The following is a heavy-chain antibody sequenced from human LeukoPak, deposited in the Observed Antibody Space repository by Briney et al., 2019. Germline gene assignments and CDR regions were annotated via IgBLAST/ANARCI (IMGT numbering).Heavy chain of an antibody. D-gene: IGHD3-10*01. J-gene: IGHJ6*02. CDR3: AREGYGLGSYLPYGMDD. CDR2: IKQDGSEK. CDR1: GFTFSYYW. V-gene: IGHV3-7*01. Sequence: GGSLRLSCVVSGFTFSYYWMSWVRQAPGKGLEWVANIKQDGSEKYYVDSVKGRFTISRDNAKNSLYLQMNSLRAEDTAVYYCAREGYGLGSYLPYGMDDWGQGTTVTVSS.